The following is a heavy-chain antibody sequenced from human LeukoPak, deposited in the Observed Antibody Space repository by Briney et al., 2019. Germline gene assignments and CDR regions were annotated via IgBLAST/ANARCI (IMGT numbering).Heavy chain of an antibody. J-gene: IGHJ6*03. CDR1: GFTFSSYS. V-gene: IGHV3-48*01. CDR3: ARDDSGSYYMDV. Sequence: GGSLRLSCAASGFTFSSYSMNWVRQAPGKGLEWVSYISSSSSTIYYADSVKGRFTISRDNAKNSLYLQMNSLRAEDTAVYYCARDDSGSYYMDVWGKGTTVTVSS. CDR2: ISSSSSTI. D-gene: IGHD3-10*01.